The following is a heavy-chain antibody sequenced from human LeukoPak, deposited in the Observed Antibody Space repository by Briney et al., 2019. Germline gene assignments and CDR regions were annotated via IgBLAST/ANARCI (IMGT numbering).Heavy chain of an antibody. CDR1: GFTFSSYA. D-gene: IGHD3-22*01. Sequence: GGSLRLSCAASGFTFSSYAMSWVRQAPGKGLEWVSAISGSGGSTYYADSVKGRFTISRDNSKNTLYLQMNSLRAEDTAVYYCAKSPADYYDSSGYPDDYFDYWGQGTLVSVSS. V-gene: IGHV3-23*01. CDR2: ISGSGGST. CDR3: AKSPADYYDSSGYPDDYFDY. J-gene: IGHJ4*02.